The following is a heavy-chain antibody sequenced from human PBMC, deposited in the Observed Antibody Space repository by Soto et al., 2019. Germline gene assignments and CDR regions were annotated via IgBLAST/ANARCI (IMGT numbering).Heavy chain of an antibody. Sequence: VASVKVSCKASGYTFTSYYMHWVRQAPGQGLEWMGIINPSGGSTSYAQKFQGRVTMTRDTSTSTVYMELSSLRSEDTAVYYCARDRSPKSIAVAYYGMDVWGQGTTVTVSS. V-gene: IGHV1-46*01. J-gene: IGHJ6*02. CDR3: ARDRSPKSIAVAYYGMDV. D-gene: IGHD6-19*01. CDR1: GYTFTSYY. CDR2: INPSGGST.